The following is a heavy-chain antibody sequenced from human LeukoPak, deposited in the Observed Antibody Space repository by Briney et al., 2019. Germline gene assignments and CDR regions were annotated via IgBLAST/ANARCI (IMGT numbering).Heavy chain of an antibody. CDR2: IYYIGST. V-gene: IGHV4-59*12. Sequence: SETLSLTCTVSGGSIRSYYWSWIRQPPGKGLEWIGSIYYIGSTKYNPSLKSRVTISVDTSKNQFSLKLSSVTAADTAVYYCARVAMVRGPYYFDYWGQGTLVTVSS. D-gene: IGHD3-10*01. CDR1: GGSIRSYY. J-gene: IGHJ4*02. CDR3: ARVAMVRGPYYFDY.